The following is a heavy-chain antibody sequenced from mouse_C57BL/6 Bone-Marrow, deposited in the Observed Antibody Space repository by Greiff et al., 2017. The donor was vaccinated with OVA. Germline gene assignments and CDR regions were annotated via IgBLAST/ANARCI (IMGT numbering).Heavy chain of an antibody. CDR1: GYSITSGYY. CDR3: AREGFYYDYDEAMDY. D-gene: IGHD2-4*01. J-gene: IGHJ4*01. Sequence: EVQLQQSGPGLVKPSQSLSLTCSVTGYSITSGYYWNWIRQFPGNKLEWMGYISYDGSNNYNPSLKNRISITRDTSKNQFFLKLNSVTTEDTATYYCAREGFYYDYDEAMDYWGQGTSVTVSS. V-gene: IGHV3-6*01. CDR2: ISYDGSN.